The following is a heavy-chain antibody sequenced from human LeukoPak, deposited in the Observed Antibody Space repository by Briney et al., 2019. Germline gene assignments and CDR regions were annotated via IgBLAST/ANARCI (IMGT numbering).Heavy chain of an antibody. CDR1: GGSISSYY. D-gene: IGHD6-13*01. CDR3: ARVDSSSWVDYYFDY. J-gene: IGHJ4*02. CDR2: IYYSGST. Sequence: SETLSLTCTVSGGSISSYYWSWIRQPPGKGLEWVGYIYYSGSTNYNPPLKSRVTISVGKAKNKFSLKLRSVTAADTAVYYCARVDSSSWVDYYFDYWGQGTLVTVSS. V-gene: IGHV4-59*01.